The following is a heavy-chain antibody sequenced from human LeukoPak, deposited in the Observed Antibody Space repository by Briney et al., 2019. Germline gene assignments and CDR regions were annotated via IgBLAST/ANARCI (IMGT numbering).Heavy chain of an antibody. CDR1: GFTFSGYS. Sequence: GGSLRLSCAASGFTFSGYSMNWVRQAPGKGLEWVSSISSSSSYIYYADSVKGRFTISRDNAKNSLYLQMNSLRAEDTAVYYCARDLVAVAGLSFDYWGQGTLVTVSS. CDR3: ARDLVAVAGLSFDY. CDR2: ISSSSSYI. D-gene: IGHD6-19*01. V-gene: IGHV3-21*01. J-gene: IGHJ4*02.